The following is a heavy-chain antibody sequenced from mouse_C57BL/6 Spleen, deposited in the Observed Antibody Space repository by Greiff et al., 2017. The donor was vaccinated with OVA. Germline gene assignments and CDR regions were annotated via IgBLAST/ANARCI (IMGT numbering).Heavy chain of an antibody. D-gene: IGHD2-4*01. CDR3: ARNFYDYDYWYFDV. CDR2: IWWDDDK. Sequence: QVTLKESGPGILQPSQTLSLTCSFSGFSLSTFGMGVGWIRQPSGKGLEWLAHIWWDDDKYYNPALKSRLTISKDTSKNQVFLKIANVDTADTATYYCARNFYDYDYWYFDVWGTGTTVTVSS. V-gene: IGHV8-8*01. CDR1: GFSLSTFGMG. J-gene: IGHJ1*03.